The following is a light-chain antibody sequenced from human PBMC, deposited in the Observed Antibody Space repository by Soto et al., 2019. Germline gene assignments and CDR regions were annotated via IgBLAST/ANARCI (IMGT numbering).Light chain of an antibody. Sequence: EIVLTQSPGTLSLSPGERATLSCRASQTVSSSFLAWYQQTPGQAPRLLIYAASSRATGIPDRFSGSGSGTDFTLTISRLDPEDFAVYYCQQYGSSQWTFGQGTKVDIK. J-gene: IGKJ1*01. CDR3: QQYGSSQWT. CDR2: AAS. CDR1: QTVSSSF. V-gene: IGKV3-20*01.